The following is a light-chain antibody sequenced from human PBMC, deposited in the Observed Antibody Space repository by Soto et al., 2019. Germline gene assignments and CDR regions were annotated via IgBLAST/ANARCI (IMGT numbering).Light chain of an antibody. V-gene: IGKV1-27*01. CDR2: AAS. CDR3: QKYNTAPQT. J-gene: IGKJ1*01. Sequence: DIQMTQSPSSVSASVGDRVTITCRASQAINSWLAWFQQKPGKAPKLLIYAASTLQSGVPSRFSGSGSGTDFTLTISSLQPEDVATYYCQKYNTAPQTFGQGTKVEIK. CDR1: QAINSW.